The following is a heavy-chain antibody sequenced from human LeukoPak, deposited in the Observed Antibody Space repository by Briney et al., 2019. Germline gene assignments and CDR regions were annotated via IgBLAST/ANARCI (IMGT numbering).Heavy chain of an antibody. CDR2: ISYDGSNK. Sequence: GGSLRLSCAASGFTFSSYAMHWVRQAPGKGLEWVAVISYDGSNKYYADSVKGRFTISRDNSKNTLYLQMNSLRAEDTAVYYCAKQETSLRVEVQHWGQGTLVTVSS. J-gene: IGHJ1*01. D-gene: IGHD5-24*01. CDR3: AKQETSLRVEVQH. V-gene: IGHV3-30-3*02. CDR1: GFTFSSYA.